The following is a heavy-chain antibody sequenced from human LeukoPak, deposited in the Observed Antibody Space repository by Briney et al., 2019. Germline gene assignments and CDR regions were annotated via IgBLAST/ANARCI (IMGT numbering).Heavy chain of an antibody. Sequence: GGSLRLSCAASGFTFSSYAMSWVRQAPGKGLEWVSAISGSGGSTYYADSVKGRFTISRDNSKNTLYLQMNSLRAEDTAVYYCAKDRELGYCSGGSCLLFDYWGQGTLVTVSS. CDR3: AKDRELGYCSGGSCLLFDY. D-gene: IGHD2-15*01. V-gene: IGHV3-23*01. CDR1: GFTFSSYA. J-gene: IGHJ4*02. CDR2: ISGSGGST.